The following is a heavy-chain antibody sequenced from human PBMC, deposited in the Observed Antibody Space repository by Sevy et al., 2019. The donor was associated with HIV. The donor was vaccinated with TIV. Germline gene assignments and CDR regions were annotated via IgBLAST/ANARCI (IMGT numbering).Heavy chain of an antibody. V-gene: IGHV3-30*18. CDR3: AKDGGGSGYYFDY. J-gene: IGHJ4*02. CDR2: ISCGGSNI. Sequence: GGSLRLSCAASGFTFSDYYMSWIRQAPGKGLEWVSVISCGGSNIYYADSVKGRFTISRDNSKNTLYLQMNSMRAEDTAVYYCAKDGGGSGYYFDYWGQGTLVTVSS. D-gene: IGHD3-22*01. CDR1: GFTFSDYY.